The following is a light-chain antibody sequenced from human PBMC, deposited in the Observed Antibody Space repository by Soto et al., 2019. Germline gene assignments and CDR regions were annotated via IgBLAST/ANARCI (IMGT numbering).Light chain of an antibody. CDR2: EAS. CDR1: STDFVSYNR. Sequence: QSVLTQPPSVSGSPGQSVTISCTGTSTDFVSYNRVSWYQQPPGTAPKLIIYEASNRPSGVPDRFSGSKSGNTASLTISGLQAADEADYYCTLYTSENTFFFGTGTKVTGL. J-gene: IGLJ1*01. CDR3: TLYTSENTFF. V-gene: IGLV2-18*01.